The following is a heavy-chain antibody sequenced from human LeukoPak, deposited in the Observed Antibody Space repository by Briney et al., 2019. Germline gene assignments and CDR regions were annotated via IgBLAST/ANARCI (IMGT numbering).Heavy chain of an antibody. CDR1: GYTFTGYY. V-gene: IGHV1-2*02. Sequence: ASVKVSCKASGYTFTGYYIHWVRQAPGQGLECMGWINPNSGGTNYAQKFQGRVTMTRDTSISTAYMELSRLRSDDTAVYFCARDVRNYYGSGSSNAFDIWGQGTMVTVSS. CDR2: INPNSGGT. D-gene: IGHD3-10*01. J-gene: IGHJ3*02. CDR3: ARDVRNYYGSGSSNAFDI.